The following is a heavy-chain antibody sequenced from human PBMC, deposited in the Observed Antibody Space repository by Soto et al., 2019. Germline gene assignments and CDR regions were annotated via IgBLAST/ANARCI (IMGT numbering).Heavy chain of an antibody. CDR2: TYYRSKWYN. V-gene: IGHV6-1*01. Sequence: PSQTLSLTCAISGDSVSSNSAAWNWIRQSPSRGLEWLGRTYYRSKWYNDYAVSVKSRITINPDTSKNQFSLQLNSETPEDTAVYYCARTTVVMPPGGTIWFDPWGQGTLVTVSS. CDR3: ARTTVVMPPGGTIWFDP. CDR1: GDSVSSNSAA. J-gene: IGHJ5*02. D-gene: IGHD4-17*01.